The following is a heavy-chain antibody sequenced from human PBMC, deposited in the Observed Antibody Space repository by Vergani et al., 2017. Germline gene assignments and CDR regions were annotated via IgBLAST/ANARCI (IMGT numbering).Heavy chain of an antibody. CDR3: XRSPGTYYYDSSGYYVDY. CDR1: GYSFTSYW. D-gene: IGHD3-22*01. CDR2: IYPGDSDT. J-gene: IGHJ4*02. V-gene: IGHV5-51*01. Sequence: EVQLVQSGAEVKKPGESLKISCKGSGYSFTSYWIGWVRQMPGKGLEWMGIIYPGDSDTRYSPSFQGQVTISADKSISTAYLQWSSLKASDTAMYYCXRSPGTYYYDSSGYYVDYWGQGTLVTVSS.